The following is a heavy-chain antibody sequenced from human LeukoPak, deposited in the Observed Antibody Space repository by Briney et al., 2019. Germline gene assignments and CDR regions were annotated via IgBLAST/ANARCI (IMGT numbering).Heavy chain of an antibody. CDR1: GCSISGGDYC. J-gene: IGHJ4*02. V-gene: IGHV4-30-4*01. Sequence: SETLSLTCTVSGCSISGGDYCWSWIPQPPGKCLEWIRYIDYSGSTYYNPSLKSRVTISVDTSKNQFSLKLSSVTAADTAVYYCSRGGGYDSSGSNYLFDYWGQGTLVTVSS. CDR2: IDYSGST. D-gene: IGHD3-22*01. CDR3: SRGGGYDSSGSNYLFDY.